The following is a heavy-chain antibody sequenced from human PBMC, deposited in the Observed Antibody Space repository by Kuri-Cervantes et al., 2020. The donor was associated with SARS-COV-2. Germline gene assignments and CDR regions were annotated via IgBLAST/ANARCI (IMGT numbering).Heavy chain of an antibody. CDR1: GYTFTGYY. J-gene: IGHJ6*03. V-gene: IGHV1-2*02. D-gene: IGHD2-15*01. Sequence: SVTVSCKASGYTFTGYYMHWVRQAPGQGLEWMGWTNPNSGGTNYAQKFQGRVTMTRDTSNSTAYMELSRMRSDDRAVYYCASDVCRGGSCYHYYMDVWGKGTTVTVSS. CDR2: TNPNSGGT. CDR3: ASDVCRGGSCYHYYMDV.